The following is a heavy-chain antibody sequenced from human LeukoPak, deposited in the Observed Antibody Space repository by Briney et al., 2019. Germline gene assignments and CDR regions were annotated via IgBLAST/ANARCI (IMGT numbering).Heavy chain of an antibody. J-gene: IGHJ4*02. V-gene: IGHV3-21*01. D-gene: IGHD3-10*01. Sequence: GGSLRLSCAASGFTFSSYSMNWVRQAPGKGLEWVSSISSSSSYIYYADSVKGRFTISRDNAKNSLYLQMNSLRAEDTAVYYCARDLTYYYGSGPPLRGQGTLVTVSS. CDR2: ISSSSSYI. CDR1: GFTFSSYS. CDR3: ARDLTYYYGSGPPL.